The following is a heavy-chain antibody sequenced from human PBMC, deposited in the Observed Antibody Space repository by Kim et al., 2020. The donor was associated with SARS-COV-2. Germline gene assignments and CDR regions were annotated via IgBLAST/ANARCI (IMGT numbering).Heavy chain of an antibody. D-gene: IGHD6-13*01. V-gene: IGHV3-11*04. Sequence: SVKGRFPISKDNAKNSLYLQMNSLRAEDTAVYYCAREGKFDELVLNWFDPWGQGTLVTVSS. CDR3: AREGKFDELVLNWFDP. J-gene: IGHJ5*02.